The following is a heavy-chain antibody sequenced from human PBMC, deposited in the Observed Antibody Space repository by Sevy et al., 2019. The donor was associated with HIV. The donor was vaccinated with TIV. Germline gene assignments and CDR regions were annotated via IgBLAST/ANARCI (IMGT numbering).Heavy chain of an antibody. CDR3: AGDNRVVVASYYYDYMDV. J-gene: IGHJ6*03. V-gene: IGHV3-21*01. CDR2: ISSSSSYI. D-gene: IGHD2-15*01. CDR1: GFTFSSYS. Sequence: GGSLRLSCAASGFTFSSYSMNWVRQAPGKGLEWVSSISSSSSYIYYADSVKGRFTISRDNAKNSLYLQMNSLRAEDTAVYYWAGDNRVVVASYYYDYMDVWGKGTTVTVSS.